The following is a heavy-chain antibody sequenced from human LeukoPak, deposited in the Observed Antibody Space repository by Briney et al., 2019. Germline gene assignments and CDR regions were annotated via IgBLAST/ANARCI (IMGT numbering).Heavy chain of an antibody. J-gene: IGHJ5*02. CDR1: GYTFTSYG. CDR3: ATDLGYCSGGSCRNWFDP. Sequence: ASVKVSCKASGYTFTSYGISWVRQAPGQGLEWMGGFDPEDGETIYAQKFQGRVTMTEDTSTDTAYMELSSLRSEDAAVYYCATDLGYCSGGSCRNWFDPWGQGTLVTVSS. CDR2: FDPEDGET. V-gene: IGHV1-24*01. D-gene: IGHD2-15*01.